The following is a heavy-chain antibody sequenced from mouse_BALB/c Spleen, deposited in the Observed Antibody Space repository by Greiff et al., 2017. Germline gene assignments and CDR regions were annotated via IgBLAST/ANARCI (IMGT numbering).Heavy chain of an antibody. CDR3: TRDSRQLGLLSYAMDY. J-gene: IGHJ4*01. Sequence: EVKVVESGGGLVKPGGSLKLSCAASGFTFSSYTMSWVRQTPEKRLEWVATISSGGSYTYYPDSVKGRFTISRDNAKNTLYLQMSSLKSEDTAMYYCTRDSRQLGLLSYAMDYWGQGTSVTVSS. D-gene: IGHD3-2*01. V-gene: IGHV5-6-4*01. CDR2: ISSGGSYT. CDR1: GFTFSSYT.